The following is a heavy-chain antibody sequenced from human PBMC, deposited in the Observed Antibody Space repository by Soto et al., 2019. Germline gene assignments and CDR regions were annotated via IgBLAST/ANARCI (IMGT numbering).Heavy chain of an antibody. Sequence: EVQLVESGGGLVKPGGSLRLSCAASGFTFSGDAMNWVRQAPGKGLEWVSSISTTSTYIYYADSVKGQFTISRDNANNSLHLQMNSLRAEDTAVYYCVRDYVMDVWGQGTTVTVSS. J-gene: IGHJ6*02. D-gene: IGHD3-10*02. CDR3: VRDYVMDV. CDR2: ISTTSTYI. V-gene: IGHV3-21*01. CDR1: GFTFSGDA.